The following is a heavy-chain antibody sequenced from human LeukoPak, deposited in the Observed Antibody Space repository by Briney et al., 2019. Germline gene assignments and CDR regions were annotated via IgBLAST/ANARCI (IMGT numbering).Heavy chain of an antibody. CDR2: INHSGST. CDR1: GGSISSYY. D-gene: IGHD3-3*01. J-gene: IGHJ4*02. V-gene: IGHV4-34*01. Sequence: SETLSLTCTVSGGSISSYYWSWIRQPPGKGLEWIGEINHSGSTNYNPSLKSRVTISVDTSKNQFSLKLSSVTAADTAVYYCAREEGPTYDFWSGYRGPFYFDYWGQGTLVTVSS. CDR3: AREEGPTYDFWSGYRGPFYFDY.